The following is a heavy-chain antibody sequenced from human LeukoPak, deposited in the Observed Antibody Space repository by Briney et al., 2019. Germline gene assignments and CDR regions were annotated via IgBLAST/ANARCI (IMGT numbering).Heavy chain of an antibody. D-gene: IGHD2-15*01. CDR2: IYYSGST. Sequence: SQTLSLTCTVSGGSLSSGGYYWSWLRQHPGTGLEWLGYIYYSGSTYYNPSLKSRVTISVDTSKNQFSLKLSSVTAADTAVYYCARTGPSSDYWGQGTLVTVSS. CDR3: ARTGPSSDY. J-gene: IGHJ4*02. CDR1: GGSLSSGGYY. V-gene: IGHV4-31*03.